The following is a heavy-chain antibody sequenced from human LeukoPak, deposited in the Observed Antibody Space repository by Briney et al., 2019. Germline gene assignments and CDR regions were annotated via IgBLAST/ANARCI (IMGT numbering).Heavy chain of an antibody. D-gene: IGHD5-12*01. CDR2: ISYDGHNE. CDR3: AKGIGYGGMDV. J-gene: IGHJ6*02. CDR1: GFTFSGYG. Sequence: GGSLKLSCAASGFTFSGYGMHWVRQAPGKGLEWVAVISYDGHNEYYADSVKGRFTISRDNSKNTVLLQMNSLRVEDTAVYYCAKGIGYGGMDVWGQGTTLIVSS. V-gene: IGHV3-30*18.